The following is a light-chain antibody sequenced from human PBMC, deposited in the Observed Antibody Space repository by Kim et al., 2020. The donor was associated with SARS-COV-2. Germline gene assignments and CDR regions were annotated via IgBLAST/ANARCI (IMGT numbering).Light chain of an antibody. CDR3: WSYARSGTYV. Sequence: QSALTQPASVSGSPGQWITVSCTGTSSVIGSYNSVSWYQQHPGRAPKLILYEASKRPSGVSNHFSGSKSGNTASLSISGLQPEDEADYYCWSYARSGTYVSGTGTKVTVL. CDR2: EAS. V-gene: IGLV2-23*01. J-gene: IGLJ1*01. CDR1: SSVIGSYNS.